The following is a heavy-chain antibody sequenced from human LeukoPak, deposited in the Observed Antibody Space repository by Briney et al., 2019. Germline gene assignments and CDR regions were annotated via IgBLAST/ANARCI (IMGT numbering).Heavy chain of an antibody. Sequence: SETLSLTCTVPGGSISSYYWSWIRQPPGKGLEWIGYIYYSGSTNYNPSLKSRVTISVDTSKNQFSLKLSSVTAADTAVYYCARLSIAAHRPGVWGKGTTVTVSS. CDR3: ARLSIAAHRPGV. CDR2: IYYSGST. V-gene: IGHV4-59*01. CDR1: GGSISSYY. D-gene: IGHD6-6*01. J-gene: IGHJ6*04.